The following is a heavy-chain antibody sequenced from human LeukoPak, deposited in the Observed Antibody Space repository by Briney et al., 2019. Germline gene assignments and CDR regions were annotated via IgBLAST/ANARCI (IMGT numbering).Heavy chain of an antibody. D-gene: IGHD2-2*01. CDR2: ISSSGSTI. J-gene: IGHJ6*02. CDR1: GFTFSDSY. Sequence: GSLRLSCAASGFTFSDSYMSWIRQAPGKGLEWVSYISSSGSTIYYADSVKGRFTISRDNAQNSLYLQMNSLRAEDTAVYYCARDTSYYCSSTSCYFGAYYYLGMDVWGQGTTVTVSS. V-gene: IGHV3-11*01. CDR3: ARDTSYYCSSTSCYFGAYYYLGMDV.